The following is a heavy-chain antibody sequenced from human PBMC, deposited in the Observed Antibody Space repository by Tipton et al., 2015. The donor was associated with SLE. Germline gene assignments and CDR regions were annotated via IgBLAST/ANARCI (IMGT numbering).Heavy chain of an antibody. CDR1: GGSFSGYY. J-gene: IGHJ4*02. CDR3: ARAPLGSVPLDY. D-gene: IGHD1-26*01. V-gene: IGHV4-34*01. CDR2: INHSGST. Sequence: LRLSCAVYGGSFSGYYWSWIRQPPGKGLEWIGEINHSGSTNYNPSLKSRVTISVDTSKNQLSLKLSSVTAADTAVYYCARAPLGSVPLDYWGQGTLVTVSS.